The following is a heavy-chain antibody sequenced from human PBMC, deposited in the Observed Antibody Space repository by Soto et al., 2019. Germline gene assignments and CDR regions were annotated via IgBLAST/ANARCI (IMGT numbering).Heavy chain of an antibody. D-gene: IGHD6-19*01. CDR2: ILVDGRT. V-gene: IGHV3-23*01. CDR1: GFICSSYD. J-gene: IGHJ4*02. Sequence: GGSLRLSCAASGFICSSYDMSWVRHAPGKGLEWVSTILVDGRTFYVDSVKGRFTISRDSSQNTVYLQMNSLTAGDTALYYCAKATTNGGWFNPFDSWGQGALVTVSS. CDR3: AKATTNGGWFNPFDS.